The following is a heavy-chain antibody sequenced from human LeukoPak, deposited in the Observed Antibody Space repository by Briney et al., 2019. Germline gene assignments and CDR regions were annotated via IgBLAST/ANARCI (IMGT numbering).Heavy chain of an antibody. J-gene: IGHJ4*02. CDR3: VRDNYGVDY. CDR2: IFSDGSST. CDR1: GFTFSRYW. V-gene: IGHV3-74*03. D-gene: IGHD3-10*01. Sequence: GGSLRLSCAASGFTFSRYWIQSGRQAPGEGLGWVSHIFSDGSSTTYADSVKGRFTTSRDNAKNTLYLQMNSLRAEDTAVYYCVRDNYGVDYWGQGTLVTVSS.